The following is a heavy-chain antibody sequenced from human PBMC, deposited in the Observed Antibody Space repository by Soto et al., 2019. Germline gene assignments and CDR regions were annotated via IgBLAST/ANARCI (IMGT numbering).Heavy chain of an antibody. J-gene: IGHJ6*02. CDR3: ARTAPHYYYGMDV. Sequence: QVQLVQSGAAEKKPGASVKVSCKASGYTFTSYAIHWVRQAPGQRLEWMGWINAGNGNTKYSPKFQGRVTITRDTSASTAYMEVSSLRSEDTGVYYCARTAPHYYYGMDVWGQGTTVTVSS. V-gene: IGHV1-3*05. CDR2: INAGNGNT. CDR1: GYTFTSYA.